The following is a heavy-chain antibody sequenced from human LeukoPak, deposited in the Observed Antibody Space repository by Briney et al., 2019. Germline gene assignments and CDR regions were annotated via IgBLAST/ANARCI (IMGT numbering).Heavy chain of an antibody. Sequence: SETLSLTCAVYGGSFSGYYWSWIRQPPGKGLEWIGEINHSGSTNYNPSLKSRVTISVDTSKNQFSLKLSSVTAADTAVYHCARQGIDFDYWGQGTLVTVSS. D-gene: IGHD2-15*01. CDR1: GGSFSGYY. J-gene: IGHJ4*02. V-gene: IGHV4-34*01. CDR3: ARQGIDFDY. CDR2: INHSGST.